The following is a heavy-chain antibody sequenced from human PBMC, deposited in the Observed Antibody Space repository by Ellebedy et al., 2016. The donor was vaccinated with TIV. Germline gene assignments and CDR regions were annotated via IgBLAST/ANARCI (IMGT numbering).Heavy chain of an antibody. CDR2: IYYIGFS. J-gene: IGHJ6*02. CDR3: ARAPGRALTAYYKRDNGMDV. Sequence: MPSETLSLTFSVSGASISSYYWSWVRQSPGKGLEWIETIYYIGFSNYIPSLKSRVTISADTSKNHFSLKLTSATAADTAVYYWARAPGRALTAYYKRDNGMDVWGQGTTVIVSS. D-gene: IGHD3-9*01. CDR1: GASISSYY. V-gene: IGHV4-59*12.